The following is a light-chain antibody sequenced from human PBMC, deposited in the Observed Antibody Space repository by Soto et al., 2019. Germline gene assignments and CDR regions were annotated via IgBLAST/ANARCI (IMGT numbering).Light chain of an antibody. Sequence: QSALTQPASVSGSPGQSITISCTGTSSDVGGYNYVSWYQQHPGKAPKLMIYDVSNRPSGVSNRFSGSKSGNTASLTISGLQAEDEADYYCRSYTRSSTLLVFGTGTKVTVL. CDR2: DVS. CDR1: SSDVGGYNY. V-gene: IGLV2-14*01. J-gene: IGLJ1*01. CDR3: RSYTRSSTLLV.